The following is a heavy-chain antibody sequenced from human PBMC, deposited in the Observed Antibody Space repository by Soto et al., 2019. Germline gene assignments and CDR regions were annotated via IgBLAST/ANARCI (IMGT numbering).Heavy chain of an antibody. J-gene: IGHJ6*02. D-gene: IGHD3-3*01. CDR3: ARGPTFFGVVFSLDYYYGMYV. CDR1: GFTFSTSA. Sequence: EVQLLESGGGLAQPGGSLRLSCAASGFTFSTSAMSWVRQAPGRGLEWVSGISGSGGSTYYADSVKGRFTISRDNSENTLYLQVNGLGANDPAVYYCARGPTFFGVVFSLDYYYGMYVGGQGTPVTVSS. V-gene: IGHV3-23*01. CDR2: ISGSGGST.